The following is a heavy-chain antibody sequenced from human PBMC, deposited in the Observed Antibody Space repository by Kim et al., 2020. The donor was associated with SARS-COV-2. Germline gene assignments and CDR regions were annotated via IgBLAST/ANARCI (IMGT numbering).Heavy chain of an antibody. D-gene: IGHD6-13*01. V-gene: IGHV4-39*01. CDR3: ARYSTLHPFDY. CDR1: GGSISSSSYY. CDR2: IYYSGST. J-gene: IGHJ4*02. Sequence: SETLSLTCTVSGGSISSSSYYWGWIRQPPGKGLEWIGSIYYSGSTYYNPSLKSRVTISVDTSKNQFSLKLSSVTAADTAVYYCARYSTLHPFDYWGQGTLVTVSS.